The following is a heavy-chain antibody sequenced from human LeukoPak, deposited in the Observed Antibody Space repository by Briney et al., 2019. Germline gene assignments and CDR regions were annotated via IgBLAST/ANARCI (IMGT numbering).Heavy chain of an antibody. J-gene: IGHJ2*01. CDR1: GGTFSSYA. CDR2: IIPIFGTA. CDR3: ARGGLDPKGWYFDL. V-gene: IGHV1-69*05. D-gene: IGHD3/OR15-3a*01. Sequence: GDSVKVSCKASGGTFSSYAISWVRQAPGQGLEWMGGIIPIFGTANYAQKFQGRVMITTDESTSTAYMELSSLRSEDTAVYYCARGGLDPKGWYFDLWGRGTLVTVSS.